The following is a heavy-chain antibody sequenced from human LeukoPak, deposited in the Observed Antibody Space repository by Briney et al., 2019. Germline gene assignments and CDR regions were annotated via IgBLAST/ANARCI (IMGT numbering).Heavy chain of an antibody. CDR1: GYSFTSYW. Sequence: GESLKISCKGSGYSFTSYWIGWVRQMPGKGLEWMGIIYPGDSDTRYSPSFQGQVTISADKSISTAYLQWSSLKASDTAVYYCATAPNGYYDFWSGYYSTPRQFDYWGQGTLVTVSS. CDR3: ATAPNGYYDFWSGYYSTPRQFDY. V-gene: IGHV5-51*01. J-gene: IGHJ4*02. D-gene: IGHD3-3*01. CDR2: IYPGDSDT.